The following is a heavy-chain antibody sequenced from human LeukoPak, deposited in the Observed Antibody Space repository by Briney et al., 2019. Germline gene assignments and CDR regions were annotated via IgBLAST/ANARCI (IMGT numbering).Heavy chain of an antibody. J-gene: IGHJ4*02. D-gene: IGHD2-2*02. Sequence: GGSLRLSCVASGFTFSDAWKSWVRQAPGKGLEWVGRIRSETDGGTTNYAAPVKGRFTISRDDSKNTLYLQMNSLKTEDTAVYYCTTGGSPWMGYCGGSSCYTTDYWGQGTLVTVSS. CDR2: IRSETDGGTT. V-gene: IGHV3-15*01. CDR1: GFTFSDAW. CDR3: TTGGSPWMGYCGGSSCYTTDY.